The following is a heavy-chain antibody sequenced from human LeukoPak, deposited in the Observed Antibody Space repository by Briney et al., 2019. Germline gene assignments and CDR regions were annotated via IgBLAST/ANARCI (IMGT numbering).Heavy chain of an antibody. CDR3: ARLSMLGYCSGGSCSLAMDV. Sequence: SETLSLTCTVSGGSISSSSYYWGWIRQPPGKGLEWIGSMYYSGSTYYNPSLKSRVTISGDTSKNQFSLKLSSVTAADTAVYYCARLSMLGYCSGGSCSLAMDVWGKGTTVTISS. D-gene: IGHD2-15*01. J-gene: IGHJ6*04. CDR1: GGSISSSSYY. CDR2: MYYSGST. V-gene: IGHV4-39*01.